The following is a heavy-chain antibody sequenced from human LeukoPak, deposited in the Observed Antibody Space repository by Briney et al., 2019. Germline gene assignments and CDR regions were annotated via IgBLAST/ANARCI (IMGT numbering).Heavy chain of an antibody. D-gene: IGHD4-23*01. V-gene: IGHV4-30-4*08. CDR1: GGSISSGDYY. CDR3: ARRPSTVEGAFDI. CDR2: IYYSGST. Sequence: SETLSLTCTVSGGSISSGDYYWSWIRQPPGKGLEWIGYIYYSGSTYYNPSLKSRVTISVDTSENQFSLKLSSVTAADTAVYYCARRPSTVEGAFDIWGQGTMVTVSS. J-gene: IGHJ3*02.